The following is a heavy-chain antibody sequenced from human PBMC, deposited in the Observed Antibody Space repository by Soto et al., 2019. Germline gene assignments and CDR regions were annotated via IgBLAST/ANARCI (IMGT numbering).Heavy chain of an antibody. CDR1: GFAVSSKY. J-gene: IGHJ4*02. CDR3: VQTTGWPGFDF. CDR2: IYGGGTT. D-gene: IGHD6-19*01. Sequence: EVQLVESGGGVIQPGGSLRLSCAASGFAVSSKYMTWVRQAPGKGLEWVSVIYGGGTTYYADSVKGRFTISRDTSKNTLYLQMTSLSAEDTAVYYCVQTTGWPGFDFWGQGTLVTVSS. V-gene: IGHV3-53*01.